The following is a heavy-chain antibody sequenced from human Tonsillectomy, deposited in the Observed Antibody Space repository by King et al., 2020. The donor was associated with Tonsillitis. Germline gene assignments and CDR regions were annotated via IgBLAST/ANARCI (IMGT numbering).Heavy chain of an antibody. Sequence: DVQLVQSGAEVKEPGESQRLSCKGSGYRFSSYWIGWVRQMPGKGLEWMGIIYPGDSDTRYSPSFQGPVTISADKAIATASLQWRSLKASDTAIYYCARRGGTYSDPFDIWGQGTTVIVSS. V-gene: IGHV5-51*03. CDR3: ARRGGTYSDPFDI. D-gene: IGHD1-26*01. CDR2: IYPGDSDT. J-gene: IGHJ3*02. CDR1: GYRFSSYW.